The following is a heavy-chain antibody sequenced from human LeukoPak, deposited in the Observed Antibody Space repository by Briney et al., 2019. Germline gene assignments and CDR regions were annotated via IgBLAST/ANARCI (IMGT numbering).Heavy chain of an antibody. Sequence: GGSLRLSCTASGFTFGDYAMSWFRQAPGKGLEWVGFIRSKAYGGTTEYAASVKGRFTISRDDSKSIAYLQMNSLKTEDTAVYYCTRDLGVVVTAIPGFWGQGTLVTVSS. V-gene: IGHV3-49*03. D-gene: IGHD2-21*02. J-gene: IGHJ4*02. CDR1: GFTFGDYA. CDR2: IRSKAYGGTT. CDR3: TRDLGVVVTAIPGF.